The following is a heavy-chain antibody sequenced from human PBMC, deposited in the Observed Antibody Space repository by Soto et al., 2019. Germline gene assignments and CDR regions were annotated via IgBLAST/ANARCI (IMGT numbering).Heavy chain of an antibody. CDR2: ISGSGGST. D-gene: IGHD2-2*01. Sequence: GGSLRLSCAASGFTFSSYAMSWVRQAPGKGLEWVSAISGSGGSTYYADSVKGRFTISRDNSKNTLYLQMNSLRAEDTAVYYYAKVQGFGIVVVPAAAIDYWGQGTLVTVSS. CDR1: GFTFSSYA. V-gene: IGHV3-23*01. J-gene: IGHJ4*02. CDR3: AKVQGFGIVVVPAAAIDY.